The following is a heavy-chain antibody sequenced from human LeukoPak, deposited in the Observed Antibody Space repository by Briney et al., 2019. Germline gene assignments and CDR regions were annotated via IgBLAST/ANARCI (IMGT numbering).Heavy chain of an antibody. V-gene: IGHV4-59*01. J-gene: IGHJ2*01. Sequence: SETLSLTCTVSGGSISSYYWSWIRQPPGKGLEWIGYIYYSGSTNYNPSLKSRVTISVDTSKNQFSLKLSSVTAADTAVYYCARVVPNYYDSSGYRHWYFDLWGRGTLVTVSS. CDR1: GGSISSYY. CDR2: IYYSGST. CDR3: ARVVPNYYDSSGYRHWYFDL. D-gene: IGHD3-22*01.